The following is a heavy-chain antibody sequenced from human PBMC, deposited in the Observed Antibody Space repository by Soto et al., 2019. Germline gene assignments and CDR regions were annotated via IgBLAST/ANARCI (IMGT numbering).Heavy chain of an antibody. CDR1: GFSLSTSGVG. V-gene: IGHV2-5*02. CDR2: IYWDDDK. Sequence: QITLKESGPPLVKPTQTLTLTCTFSGFSLSTSGVGVAWIRQPPGKALEWLAIIYWDDDKRYSPSLKSRLTIXMNXSXSQVVLTMTNVDPVDTATYSCAHRRGGDGYLSYLDYWGQGTLVTVSS. D-gene: IGHD5-12*01. CDR3: AHRRGGDGYLSYLDY. J-gene: IGHJ4*02.